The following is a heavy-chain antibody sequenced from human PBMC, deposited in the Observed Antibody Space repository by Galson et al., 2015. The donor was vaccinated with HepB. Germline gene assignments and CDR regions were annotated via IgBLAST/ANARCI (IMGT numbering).Heavy chain of an antibody. V-gene: IGHV1-69*13. J-gene: IGHJ5*02. CDR2: IIPIFGTA. Sequence: SVKVSCKASGGTFSSYAISWVRQAPGQGLEWMGGIIPIFGTANYAQKFQGRVTITADESTSTAYMELSSLRSEDTAVYYCASGYCSSTSCYRGPPNWFDPWGQGTLVTVSS. D-gene: IGHD2-2*02. CDR3: ASGYCSSTSCYRGPPNWFDP. CDR1: GGTFSSYA.